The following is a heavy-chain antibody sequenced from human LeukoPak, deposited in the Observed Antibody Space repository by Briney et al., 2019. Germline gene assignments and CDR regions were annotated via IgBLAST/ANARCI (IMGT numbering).Heavy chain of an antibody. J-gene: IGHJ4*02. CDR3: ARGLRLYGSSGYYLSY. Sequence: PSETLSLTCAVSGYSISSGYYWGWIRQPPGKGLEWIGSIYHSGSTYYNPSLKSRVTISVDTSKNQFSLKLSSVTAADTAVYYCARGLRLYGSSGYYLSYWGQGTLVTVSS. CDR1: GYSISSGYY. V-gene: IGHV4-38-2*01. CDR2: IYHSGST. D-gene: IGHD3-22*01.